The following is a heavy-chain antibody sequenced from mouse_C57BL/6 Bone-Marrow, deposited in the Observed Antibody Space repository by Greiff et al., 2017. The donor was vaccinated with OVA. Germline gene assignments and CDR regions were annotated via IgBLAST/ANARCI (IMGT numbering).Heavy chain of an antibody. CDR3: ARDYYYGSSPLFAY. CDR1: GYSITSGYY. D-gene: IGHD1-1*01. CDR2: ISYDGSN. V-gene: IGHV3-6*01. Sequence: EVQLQESGPGLVKPSQSLSLTCSVTGYSITSGYYWNWIRQFPGNKLEWMGYISYDGSNNYNPSLKNRISITRDTSKNQFFLKLNSVTTEDTATYYCARDYYYGSSPLFAYWGQGTLVTVSA. J-gene: IGHJ3*01.